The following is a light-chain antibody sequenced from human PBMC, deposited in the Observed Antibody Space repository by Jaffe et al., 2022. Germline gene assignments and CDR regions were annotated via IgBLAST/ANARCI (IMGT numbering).Light chain of an antibody. CDR2: GAS. Sequence: EIVLTQSPGTLSLSPGERATLSCRASQSVSRNYLAWYQQKPGRAPRLLIYGASSRATGIPDRFGGSGSGTDFTLTISRLEPEDFAVYYCQQYGNSPLTFGGGTKVEIK. CDR3: QQYGNSPLT. J-gene: IGKJ4*01. CDR1: QSVSRNY. V-gene: IGKV3-20*01.